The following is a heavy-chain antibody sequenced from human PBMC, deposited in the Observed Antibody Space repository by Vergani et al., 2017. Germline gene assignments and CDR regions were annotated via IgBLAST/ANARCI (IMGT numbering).Heavy chain of an antibody. D-gene: IGHD6-19*01. CDR2: IDPSDSHT. CDR3: AIHASGWYPDDAFDI. V-gene: IGHV5-10-1*03. Sequence: EVQLVQSGAEVKKPGESLRISCKGSGYSFTSYWISWVRQMPGKGLECMGRIDPSDSHTNYSPSFQGHVTISADKSSSTAYLQWSSLKASDTAMYYCAIHASGWYPDDAFDIWGQGTMVTVSS. J-gene: IGHJ3*02. CDR1: GYSFTSYW.